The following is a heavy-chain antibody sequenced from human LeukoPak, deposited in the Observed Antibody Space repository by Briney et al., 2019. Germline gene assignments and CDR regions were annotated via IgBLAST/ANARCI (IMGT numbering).Heavy chain of an antibody. Sequence: PSETLSLTCTVSGGSISSSSYYWGWIRQPPGKGLEWIGNIFYSGSTYYSPSLRSRVTISLDTSRNQFSLKLNSVTAADTAVYYCARAVTGTTSNYYYYMDVWGKGTTVTVSS. D-gene: IGHD1-7*01. CDR1: GGSISSSSYY. CDR3: ARAVTGTTSNYYYYMDV. V-gene: IGHV4-39*07. CDR2: IFYSGST. J-gene: IGHJ6*03.